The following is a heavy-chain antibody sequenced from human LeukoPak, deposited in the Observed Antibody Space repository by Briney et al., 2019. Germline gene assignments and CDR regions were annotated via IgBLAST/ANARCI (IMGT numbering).Heavy chain of an antibody. CDR1: GFTFSSYA. CDR2: ISGSGGST. Sequence: GGSLRLSCAASGFTFSSYAMSWVRQAPGKGLEWVSAISGSGGSTYYADSVKGRFTISRDNSKNTPYLQMNSLRAEDTAVYYCAKTSRGSTVTTLIDYWGQGTLVTVSS. D-gene: IGHD4-17*01. CDR3: AKTSRGSTVTTLIDY. V-gene: IGHV3-23*01. J-gene: IGHJ4*02.